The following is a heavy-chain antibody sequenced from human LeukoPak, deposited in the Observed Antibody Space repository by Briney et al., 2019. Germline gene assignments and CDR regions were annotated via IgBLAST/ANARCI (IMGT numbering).Heavy chain of an antibody. CDR2: VYHSGSA. J-gene: IGHJ3*01. D-gene: IGHD5-12*01. V-gene: IGHV4-38-2*01. CDR3: SVGLRSGQFARDT. Sequence: SETLSLTCAVSGYSISRGSYWGWIRQPPGKGLEWIGSVYHSGSAYYNPSLKSRVTISVATSKNQFSLKLTSVTAADTAVYHPSVGLRSGQFARDTGGDGTMVTASS. CDR1: GYSISRGSY.